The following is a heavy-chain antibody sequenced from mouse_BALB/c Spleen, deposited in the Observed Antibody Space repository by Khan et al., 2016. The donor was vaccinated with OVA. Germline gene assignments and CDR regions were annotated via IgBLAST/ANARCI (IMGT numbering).Heavy chain of an antibody. D-gene: IGHD1-1*01. CDR3: ARAFYYGAWFAY. V-gene: IGHV2-9*02. Sequence: QVQLQQSGPGLVAPSQTLSITCTVFGFSLTSYGVHWVRQPPGKGLEWLGVIWAGGSPNHNSALMSRLSISKDNSKRQVFLKMNSLQTDGTAMYYCARAFYYGAWFAYWGQGTLVTVSA. CDR1: GFSLTSYG. CDR2: IWAGGSP. J-gene: IGHJ3*01.